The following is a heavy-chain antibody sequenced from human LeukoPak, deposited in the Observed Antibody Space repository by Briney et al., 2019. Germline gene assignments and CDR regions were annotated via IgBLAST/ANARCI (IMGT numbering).Heavy chain of an antibody. CDR2: IKQDGSEK. J-gene: IGHJ4*02. D-gene: IGHD3-22*01. Sequence: PGGSLRLSCAASGFTFSSYWMSWVRQAPGKGLEWVANIKQDGSEKYYVDSVKGRFTISRDNAKNSLYLQMNSLRADDTAVYYCARAPYYYDSSGYYYVSNYFDYWGQGTLVTVSS. CDR1: GFTFSSYW. V-gene: IGHV3-7*03. CDR3: ARAPYYYDSSGYYYVSNYFDY.